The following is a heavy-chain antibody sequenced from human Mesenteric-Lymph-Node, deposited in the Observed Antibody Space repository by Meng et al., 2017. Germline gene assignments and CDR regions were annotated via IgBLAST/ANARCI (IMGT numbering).Heavy chain of an antibody. CDR2: IYYTGNT. CDR3: ARDHYDSTGHYHDAFDF. CDR1: GGSISRYY. D-gene: IGHD3-22*01. Sequence: GSLRLSCTVSGGSISRYYWSWIRQPPGMGLEWIGYIYYTGNTNYNPSLKSRVTMSVDTSKSQFSLKLSSVTAADTAVYYCARDHYDSTGHYHDAFDFWGQGTMVTVSS. V-gene: IGHV4-59*13. J-gene: IGHJ3*01.